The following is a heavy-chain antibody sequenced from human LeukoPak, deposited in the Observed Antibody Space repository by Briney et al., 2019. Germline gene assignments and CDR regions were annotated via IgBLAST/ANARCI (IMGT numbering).Heavy chain of an antibody. CDR2: INHSGST. CDR1: GGSFSGYY. Sequence: SETLSLTCAVYGGSFSGYYWSLSRQPPRKGLEWIGEINHSGSTNYNPSLKSRVTISVDTSKNQVSLPLSSVTAADTAVYYCARDGQYDILAGSYCSYYSMDVWGKATTVTVSS. D-gene: IGHD3-9*01. J-gene: IGHJ6*03. CDR3: ARDGQYDILAGSYCSYYSMDV. V-gene: IGHV4-34*01.